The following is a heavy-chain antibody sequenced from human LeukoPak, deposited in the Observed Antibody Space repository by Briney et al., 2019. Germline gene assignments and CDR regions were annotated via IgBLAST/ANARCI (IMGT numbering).Heavy chain of an antibody. CDR3: ARSEALCSSTSCCPGGADY. CDR2: IYHSGST. J-gene: IGHJ4*02. V-gene: IGHV4-38-2*01. Sequence: SETLSLTCAVSGYSISSGYYWGWIRQPPGKGLEWIGSIYHSGSTYYNPSLKSRVTISVDTSKNQFSLKLSSVTAADTAVYYCARSEALCSSTSCCPGGADYWGQGTLVTVSS. CDR1: GYSISSGYY. D-gene: IGHD2-2*01.